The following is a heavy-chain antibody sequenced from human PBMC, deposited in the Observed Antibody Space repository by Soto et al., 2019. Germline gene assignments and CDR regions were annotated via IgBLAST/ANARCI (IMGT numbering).Heavy chain of an antibody. J-gene: IGHJ4*01. Sequence: DVQLFESGGALVQLGGSLRLSCAASGFTFSRYAMNWVRQAPGKGLEWVSTLSGSGSGSYYPDSLRGRFTISSDNSKNTLYLQMNNLRAEDTAVYYCAKAPISLDGSGYYFASFDYWCHGTRVTVSS. CDR1: GFTFSRYA. D-gene: IGHD3-22*01. V-gene: IGHV3-23*01. CDR2: LSGSGSGS. CDR3: AKAPISLDGSGYYFASFDY.